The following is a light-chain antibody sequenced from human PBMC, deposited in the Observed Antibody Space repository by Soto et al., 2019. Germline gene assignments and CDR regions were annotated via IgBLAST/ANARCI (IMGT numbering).Light chain of an antibody. CDR3: QQHYQWPIT. CDR1: QSVSSF. V-gene: IGKV3-11*01. J-gene: IGKJ5*01. Sequence: EIVLTQSPVTLSLSPGDRATLSCRPSQSVSSFLAWYQQKPGQPPRLLIYDVSNRAAGIPARFSGSGSGTDFTLTISSLEPEDFAVYYCQQHYQWPITFGQGTRLEIK. CDR2: DVS.